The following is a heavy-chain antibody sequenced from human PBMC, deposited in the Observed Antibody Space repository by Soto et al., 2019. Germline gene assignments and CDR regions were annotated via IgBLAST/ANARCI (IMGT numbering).Heavy chain of an antibody. CDR3: TRHPDEYYFDY. CDR2: IYSNGKP. Sequence: PETLSLACTLSGPFLSTYFSRWVRPPPGKGLEWIGYIYSNGKPNYNPTLGSQATMSVDSSKTEFSVKLSSVSAADTADYYSTRHPDEYYFDYWGQGTLVTVSS. V-gene: IGHV4-59*08. J-gene: IGHJ4*02. CDR1: GPFLSTYF.